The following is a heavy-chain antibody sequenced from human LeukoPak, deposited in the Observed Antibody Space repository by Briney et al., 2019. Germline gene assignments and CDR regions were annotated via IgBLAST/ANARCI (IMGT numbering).Heavy chain of an antibody. D-gene: IGHD3-16*02. J-gene: IGHJ5*01. CDR1: GYTFTSYY. CDR3: ARAYQRLGGLSFPDS. CDR2: INPNTGNP. V-gene: IGHV7-4-1*02. Sequence: ASVKVSCKASGYTFTSYYMHWVRQAPGQGLGWMGWINPNTGNPMYAQGFTGRFVFSLDTSVTTTYLQINGLEAEDTAVYYCARAYQRLGGLSFPDSWGQGTLVTVSS.